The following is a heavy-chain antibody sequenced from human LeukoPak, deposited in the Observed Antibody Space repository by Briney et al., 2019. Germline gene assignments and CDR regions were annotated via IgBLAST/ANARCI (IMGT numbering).Heavy chain of an antibody. CDR3: AKDLRFLERSLTNTPPGGWFDP. CDR1: GFTFSSYA. CDR2: ISGSGGST. J-gene: IGHJ5*02. V-gene: IGHV3-23*01. D-gene: IGHD3-3*01. Sequence: GGSLRLSCAASGFTFSSYAMSWVRQAPGKGLEWVSAISGSGGSTYYADSVKGRFTISRDNSKNTLYLQMNSLRAEDTAVYYCAKDLRFLERSLTNTPPGGWFDPWGQGTLVTVSS.